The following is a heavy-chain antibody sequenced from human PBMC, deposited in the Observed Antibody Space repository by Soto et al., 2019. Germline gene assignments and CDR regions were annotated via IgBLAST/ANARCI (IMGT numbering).Heavy chain of an antibody. J-gene: IGHJ6*02. CDR3: AKDQTYIGTAVYDV. CDR2: ISSDGSQK. Sequence: VQLVESGGGVVQAGRSLRLSCVAAEFTFSSYAMHWVRQAPGKGLEWVALISSDGSQKYYADSVMGRFLISRDNSLNTMYLRVDNARSGDTAVYYCAKDQTYIGTAVYDVWGQGTTVTVSS. CDR1: EFTFSSYA. V-gene: IGHV3-30*18. D-gene: IGHD2-21*02.